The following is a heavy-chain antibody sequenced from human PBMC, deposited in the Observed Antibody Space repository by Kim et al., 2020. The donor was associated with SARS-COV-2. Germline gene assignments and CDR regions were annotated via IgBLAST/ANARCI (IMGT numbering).Heavy chain of an antibody. CDR1: GYTFTSYY. D-gene: IGHD3-9*01. Sequence: ASVKVSCKASGYTFTSYYMHWVRQAPGQGLEWMGIINPSGGSTSYAQKFQGRVTMTRDTSTSTVYMELSSLRSEDTAVYYCARDLGILTGYPSYGMDVWGQGTTVTVSS. V-gene: IGHV1-46*01. CDR3: ARDLGILTGYPSYGMDV. CDR2: INPSGGST. J-gene: IGHJ6*02.